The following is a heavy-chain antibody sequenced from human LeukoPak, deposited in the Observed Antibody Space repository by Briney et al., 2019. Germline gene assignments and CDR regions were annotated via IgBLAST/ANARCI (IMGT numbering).Heavy chain of an antibody. V-gene: IGHV3-7*01. CDR2: IKGDGGEK. D-gene: IGHD6-13*01. CDR1: GFTFSSYA. Sequence: GGSLRLSCAASGFTFSSYAMSWVRQAPGKGLEWVANIKGDGGEKYYVHSVKGRFTISRDNAKDSLYLQMDSLRAEDTALYYCASERPSSSWYDFWGQGTLVTVSS. CDR3: ASERPSSSWYDF. J-gene: IGHJ5*01.